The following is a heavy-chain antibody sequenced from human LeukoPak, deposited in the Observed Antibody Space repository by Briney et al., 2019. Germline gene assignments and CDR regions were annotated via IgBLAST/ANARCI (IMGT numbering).Heavy chain of an antibody. V-gene: IGHV1-18*01. D-gene: IGHD6-6*01. J-gene: IGHJ4*02. CDR1: GYTFTSYG. CDR2: ISAYNGNT. CDR3: ARDRRDAYSSSSDPDY. Sequence: VASVTVSCKASGYTFTSYGISWVRQAPGQGLEWMGWISAYNGNTNYAQKLQGRVTMTTDTSTSTAYMELRSLRSDDTAVYYCARDRRDAYSSSSDPDYWGQGTLVTVSS.